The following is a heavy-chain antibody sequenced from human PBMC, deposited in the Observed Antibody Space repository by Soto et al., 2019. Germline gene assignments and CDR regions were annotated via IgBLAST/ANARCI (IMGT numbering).Heavy chain of an antibody. J-gene: IGHJ4*02. CDR1: GDTFSSYA. CDR3: ARTMADYNDTRGVFDY. Sequence: QVQLVQSGAEVKKPGSSVKVSCKASGDTFSSYAISWVRQAPGQGLEWMGGIIPIFDTVNYAQRFQGRVTITADAFTSTAYMELSSLRSEDTAVYYCARTMADYNDTRGVFDYWGQGTLVTVSS. V-gene: IGHV1-69*12. CDR2: IIPIFDTV. D-gene: IGHD3-22*01.